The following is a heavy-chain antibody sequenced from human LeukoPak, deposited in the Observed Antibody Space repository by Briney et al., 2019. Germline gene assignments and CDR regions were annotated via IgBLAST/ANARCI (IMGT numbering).Heavy chain of an antibody. CDR2: IYYSGST. Sequence: SETLSLTCTVSSGSISSGGYYWSWIRQHPGKGLEWIGYIYYSGSTYYNPSLKSRVTISVDTSKNQFSLKLSSVTAADTAVYYCARDRGYYDSSGPTGFDPWGQGTLVTVSS. CDR1: SGSISSGGYY. CDR3: ARDRGYYDSSGPTGFDP. J-gene: IGHJ5*02. D-gene: IGHD3-22*01. V-gene: IGHV4-31*03.